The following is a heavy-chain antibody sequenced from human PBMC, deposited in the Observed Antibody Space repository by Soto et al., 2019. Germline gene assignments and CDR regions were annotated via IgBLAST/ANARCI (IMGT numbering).Heavy chain of an antibody. V-gene: IGHV4-59*11. CDR1: GGSMSSLY. J-gene: IGHJ5*01. CDR3: ARGGWSIDS. CDR2: IYYNGNT. Sequence: SETLSLTCTVSGGSMSSLYWSWIRQPPGKGLEWVGYIYYNGNTDYNPSLKSRVTMSVDTSKNQFSLKLTSVTAADTAVYFCARGGWSIDSWGRGILVTVSS. D-gene: IGHD6-19*01.